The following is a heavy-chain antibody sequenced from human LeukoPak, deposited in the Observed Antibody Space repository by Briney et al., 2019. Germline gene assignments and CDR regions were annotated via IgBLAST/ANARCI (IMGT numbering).Heavy chain of an antibody. D-gene: IGHD2-15*01. Sequence: SETLSLTCTVSGGSISSHYWSWLRQPPGKGVEWLGHIYYSGSTNYNPSLKSRVTISVDTSKNQFSLKLSSVTAADTAVYYCARAQSEELGYCSGGSCILGVYYMDGGGKGTTVTVS. J-gene: IGHJ6*03. V-gene: IGHV4-59*11. CDR1: GGSISSHY. CDR3: ARAQSEELGYCSGGSCILGVYYMDG. CDR2: IYYSGST.